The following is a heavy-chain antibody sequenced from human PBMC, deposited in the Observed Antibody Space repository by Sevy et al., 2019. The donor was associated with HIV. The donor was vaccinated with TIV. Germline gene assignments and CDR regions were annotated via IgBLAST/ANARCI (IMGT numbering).Heavy chain of an antibody. V-gene: IGHV3-74*01. J-gene: IGHJ4*02. CDR1: GFTFSSYW. Sequence: GGSLRLSCEASGFTFSSYWMHWVRQVPGKGLVWVSRMDPDGSRTSYVDSVKGRFTISRDNAKNTRYLQMNSLRGEDTAVYYCAKDFDWPSGYWGQGTLVTVSS. D-gene: IGHD3-9*01. CDR2: MDPDGSRT. CDR3: AKDFDWPSGY.